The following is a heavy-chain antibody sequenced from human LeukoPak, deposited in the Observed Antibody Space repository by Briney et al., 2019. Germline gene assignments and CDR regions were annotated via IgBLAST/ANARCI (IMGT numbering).Heavy chain of an antibody. D-gene: IGHD5-18*01. CDR1: GGSFSGYY. Sequence: ASETLSLTCAVYGGSFSGYYWSWIRQPPGKGLEWIGEINHSGSTNYNPSSKSRVTISVDTSRNQFSLKLSSVTAADTAVYYCASRGRRGYSYGAYYYYGMDVWGKGTTVTVSS. CDR2: INHSGST. CDR3: ASRGRRGYSYGAYYYYGMDV. V-gene: IGHV4-34*01. J-gene: IGHJ6*04.